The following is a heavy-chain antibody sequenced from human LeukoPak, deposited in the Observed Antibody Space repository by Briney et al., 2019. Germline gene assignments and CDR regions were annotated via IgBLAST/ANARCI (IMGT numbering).Heavy chain of an antibody. J-gene: IGHJ4*02. CDR1: GFTFSSSAM. D-gene: IGHD3-10*01. V-gene: IGHV4-39*07. CDR2: IYYSGST. Sequence: GSLRLSCAASGFTFSSSAMSWVRQAPGKGLEWIGSIYYSGSTYYNPSLKSRVTISVDTSKNQFSLKLSSVTAADTAVYYCARDATYYYGSGNGDYFDYWGQGTLVTVSS. CDR3: ARDATYYYGSGNGDYFDY.